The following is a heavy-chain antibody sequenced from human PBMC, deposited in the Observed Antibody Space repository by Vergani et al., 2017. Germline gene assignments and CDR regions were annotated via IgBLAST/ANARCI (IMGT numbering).Heavy chain of an antibody. J-gene: IGHJ4*02. CDR2: ISYDGSNK. D-gene: IGHD3-9*01. CDR3: ARDTVDDILTGYPYFDY. Sequence: QVQLVESGGGVVQPGRSLRLSCAASGFTFSSYAMHWVRQAPGKGLEWVAVISYDGSNKYYADSVKGRFTISRDNSKNTLYLQMNRLRAEDTAVYYCARDTVDDILTGYPYFDYWGQGTLVTVSS. CDR1: GFTFSSYA. V-gene: IGHV3-30-3*01.